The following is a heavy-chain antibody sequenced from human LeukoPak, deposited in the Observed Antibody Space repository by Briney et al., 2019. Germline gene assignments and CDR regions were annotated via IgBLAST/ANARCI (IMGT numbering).Heavy chain of an antibody. CDR2: INPNSGGT. D-gene: IGHD5-12*01. V-gene: IGHV1-2*02. Sequence: ASVKVSCKASGYTFTGYYMHWVRQAPGRGLEWMGWINPNSGGTNYAQKFQGRVTMTRDTSISTAYMELSRLRSDDTAVYYCAREDSGYDSETFDYWGQGTLVTVSS. CDR1: GYTFTGYY. J-gene: IGHJ4*02. CDR3: AREDSGYDSETFDY.